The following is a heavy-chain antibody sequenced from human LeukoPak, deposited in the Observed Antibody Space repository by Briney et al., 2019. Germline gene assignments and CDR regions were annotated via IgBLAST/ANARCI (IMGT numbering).Heavy chain of an antibody. CDR2: IYYSGST. CDR3: ARGVVPAAIAFDY. J-gene: IGHJ4*02. Sequence: SETLSLTCTVSGGSISSGDYYWSWIRQPPGRGLKWIRYIYYSGSTYYNPSLKSRVTISVDTSKNQFSLKLSSVTAADTAVYYCARGVVPAAIAFDYWGQGTLVTVSS. V-gene: IGHV4-30-4*08. CDR1: GGSISSGDYY. D-gene: IGHD2-2*01.